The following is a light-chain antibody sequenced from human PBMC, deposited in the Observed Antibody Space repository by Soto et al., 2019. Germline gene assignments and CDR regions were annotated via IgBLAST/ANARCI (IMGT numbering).Light chain of an antibody. CDR1: SSDVGGYNY. V-gene: IGLV2-14*01. CDR2: DVS. Sequence: QSALTQPASVSGSPGQSITISCTGTSSDVGGYNYVSWCQQHPGKAPKLMIYDVSNRPSGVSNRFSCSKSGNTAALPISGRQDEDEADYYCSTYTGSSNHVVFGTGTKLTVL. CDR3: STYTGSSNHVV. J-gene: IGLJ1*01.